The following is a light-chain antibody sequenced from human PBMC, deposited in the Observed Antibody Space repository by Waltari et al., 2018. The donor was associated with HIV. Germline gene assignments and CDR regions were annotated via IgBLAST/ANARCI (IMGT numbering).Light chain of an antibody. CDR1: QNIFSY. V-gene: IGKV1-39*01. CDR2: AAS. J-gene: IGKJ2*01. CDR3: QQSYRIPYS. Sequence: DIQMTQSPSSLSASVVERITISCRAIQNIFSYLNWYQQRPGKAPKLLMYAASNLQGGVPSRFSGSGSETGFNLTVSSLQAEDFATYYCQQSYRIPYSFGQGTKLEI.